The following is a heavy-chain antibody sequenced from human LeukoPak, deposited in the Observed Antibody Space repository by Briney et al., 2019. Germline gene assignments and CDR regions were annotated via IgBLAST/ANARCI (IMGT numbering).Heavy chain of an antibody. CDR1: GFTFSNYW. CDR3: ARGGVSVGGNFDY. V-gene: IGHV3-74*01. D-gene: IGHD4-23*01. J-gene: IGHJ4*02. CDR2: INSDGINT. Sequence: GGSLRLSCAASGFTFSNYWMHWVRQAPGKGLVWVSRINSDGINTSYADSVKGRSTISRDNANNSLFLQMNSLRAEDTAVYYCARGGVSVGGNFDYWGQGTLVTVSS.